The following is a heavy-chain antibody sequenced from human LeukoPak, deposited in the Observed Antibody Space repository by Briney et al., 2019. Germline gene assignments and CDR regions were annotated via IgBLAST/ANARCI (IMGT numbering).Heavy chain of an antibody. Sequence: SETLSLTCAVYGGSFSDYYWNWIRQPPGKGLEWIGEINHSGSTNYNPSLKTRVSISVDTSKNQFSLNLNSVTAADTAVYFCAKTPTALVRGGYYFDSWGQGTLVTVSS. CDR2: INHSGST. CDR3: AKTPTALVRGGYYFDS. J-gene: IGHJ4*02. V-gene: IGHV4-34*01. D-gene: IGHD6-6*01. CDR1: GGSFSDYY.